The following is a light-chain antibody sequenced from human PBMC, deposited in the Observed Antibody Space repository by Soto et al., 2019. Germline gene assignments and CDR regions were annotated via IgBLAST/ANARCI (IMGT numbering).Light chain of an antibody. J-gene: IGKJ1*01. V-gene: IGKV1-39*01. CDR2: AAS. CDR1: QSISSY. CDR3: QQSYSTPRT. Sequence: DIQMTQSPSSLSASVGDRVTITCRACQSISSYFNWYQQKPGKAPKLLIHAASSLQSGVPSRLSGSGSGIDFTLTISSLQPEDFATYYCQQSYSTPRTFGQGTKVDIK.